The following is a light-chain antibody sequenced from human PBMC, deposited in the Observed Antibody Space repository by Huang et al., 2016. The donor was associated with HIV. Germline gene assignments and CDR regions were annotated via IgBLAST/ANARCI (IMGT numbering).Light chain of an antibody. CDR3: QQYDSYWT. CDR2: KAS. CDR1: QSINNY. J-gene: IGKJ1*01. V-gene: IGKV1-5*03. Sequence: DVQMTQSPSTLSAYVGDRITITCRASQSINNYLAWYQQKAGKAPDLLIYKASTLDSGVPSRFSGSGSGTTFTLIISNLQPDDFATYYCQQYDSYWTFGQGTKVE.